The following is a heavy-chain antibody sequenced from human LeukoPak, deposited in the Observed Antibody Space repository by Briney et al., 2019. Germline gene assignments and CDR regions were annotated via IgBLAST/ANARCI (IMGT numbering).Heavy chain of an antibody. D-gene: IGHD2-15*01. CDR2: INAGNGNT. CDR1: GYTFTDYA. V-gene: IGHV1-3*01. J-gene: IGHJ5*02. Sequence: ASVKVSCKASGYTFTDYALHWVRQVPGQRREWMGWINAGNGNTKYSQKFQGRVTITRDTSASTAYMELSSPRSEDTAVYYCARRLGYCSGGSCGTGGWFDPWGQGTLVTVSS. CDR3: ARRLGYCSGGSCGTGGWFDP.